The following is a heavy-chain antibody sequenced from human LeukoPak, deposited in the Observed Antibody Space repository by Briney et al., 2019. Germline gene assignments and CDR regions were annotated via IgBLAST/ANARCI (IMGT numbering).Heavy chain of an antibody. J-gene: IGHJ5*02. CDR2: IKRKSDGGTT. CDR1: GFTFTNAW. V-gene: IGHV3-15*01. Sequence: PGGSLRLSCVASGFTFTNAWMSWVRQAPGKGLEWVGRIKRKSDGGTTGYAAPVKGRFTISRDDSKNTLYLQMNSLKTEDTAVYYCTSGAMLVSWGQGTLVTVSS. CDR3: TSGAMLVS. D-gene: IGHD3-22*01.